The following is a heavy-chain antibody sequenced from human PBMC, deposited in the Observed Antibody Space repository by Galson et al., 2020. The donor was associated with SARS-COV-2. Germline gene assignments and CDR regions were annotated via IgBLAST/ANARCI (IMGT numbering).Heavy chain of an antibody. J-gene: IGHJ4*02. CDR1: GGSISSYY. CDR2: IYNSGRT. V-gene: IGHV4-59*08. CDR3: AGTPYYPFLSGYPPFDF. D-gene: IGHD3-3*01. Sequence: SETLSLTCTVSGGSISSYYWSWIRQSPGKGLEWIAYIYNSGRTNYNPSLKSRVTISLDTSKNQFSLKLNSVTAADTAVYYCAGTPYYPFLSGYPPFDFWGQGTLVTVSS.